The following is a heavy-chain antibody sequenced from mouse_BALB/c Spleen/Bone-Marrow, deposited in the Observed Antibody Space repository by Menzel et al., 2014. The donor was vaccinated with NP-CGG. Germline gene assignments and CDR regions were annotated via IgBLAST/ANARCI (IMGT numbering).Heavy chain of an antibody. CDR3: ARNLRDPFAY. CDR1: GFSLSRYS. Sequence: QVHVKQSGPGLVAPSQSLSIPCTVSGFSLSRYSIHWIRQPPGNGLEWLGMIWGGGSTDYNSALKSRLSISKDNSKSQVFLKMNSLQTDDTAIYYCARNLRDPFAYRGQGTLVTVSA. CDR2: IWGGGST. J-gene: IGHJ3*01. V-gene: IGHV2-6-4*01.